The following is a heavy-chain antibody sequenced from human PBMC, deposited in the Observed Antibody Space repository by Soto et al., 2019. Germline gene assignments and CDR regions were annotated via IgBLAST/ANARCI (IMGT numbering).Heavy chain of an antibody. V-gene: IGHV3-23*01. CDR2: ISGSGDST. J-gene: IGHJ4*02. D-gene: IGHD3-10*01. CDR3: AKALYGGFTY. CDR1: GFTFSVYA. Sequence: EVRLLESGGGLVQPGGSLRLSCAASGFTFSVYAMSWVRQAPGKGLEWVSGISGSGDSTHYPDSVKGRFTVSRDNSKSMLYLQTNSLRAEDTAIYYCAKALYGGFTYWGRGTLVTVSS.